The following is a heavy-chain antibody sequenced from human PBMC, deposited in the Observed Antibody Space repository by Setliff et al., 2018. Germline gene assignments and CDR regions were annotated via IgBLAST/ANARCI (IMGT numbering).Heavy chain of an antibody. CDR1: GGSISSTSYY. D-gene: IGHD3-9*01. V-gene: IGHV4-39*02. CDR2: IYFSGST. CDR3: AKDSDYDFLTGSYMDV. J-gene: IGHJ6*03. Sequence: SETLSLTCTVSGGSISSTSYYWDWIRQPPGKGLEWIGTIYFSGSTYYNPSLKSRLTISVDTSKNQFSLKLSSVTTADTAVYYCAKDSDYDFLTGSYMDVWGKGTTVTVSS.